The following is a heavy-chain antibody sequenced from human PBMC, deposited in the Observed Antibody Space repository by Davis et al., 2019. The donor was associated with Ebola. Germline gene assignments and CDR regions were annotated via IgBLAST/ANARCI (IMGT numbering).Heavy chain of an antibody. J-gene: IGHJ4*02. CDR1: GGSISSSSYY. CDR2: IYYSGST. D-gene: IGHD3-3*01. V-gene: IGHV4-39*07. Sequence: SETLSLTCTVSGGSISSSSYYWGWIRQPPGKGLEWIGSIYYSGSTYYNPSLKSRVTISVDTSKNQFSLKLSSVTAADTAVYYCARTYDFWSGYWPYYFDYWGQGTLVTVSS. CDR3: ARTYDFWSGYWPYYFDY.